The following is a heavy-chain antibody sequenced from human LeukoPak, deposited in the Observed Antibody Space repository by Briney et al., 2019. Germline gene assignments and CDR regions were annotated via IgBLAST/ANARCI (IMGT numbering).Heavy chain of an antibody. Sequence: GGSLRLSCAASGFTFSSYGMHWVRQAPGKRLEWVAVISYDGSNKHYADSVKGRFTISRDNSKNTLYLQMNSLRAEDTAVYYCAKGLITMVRGVIIPDYFDYWGQGTLVTVSS. CDR2: ISYDGSNK. CDR3: AKGLITMVRGVIIPDYFDY. V-gene: IGHV3-30*18. CDR1: GFTFSSYG. D-gene: IGHD3-10*01. J-gene: IGHJ4*02.